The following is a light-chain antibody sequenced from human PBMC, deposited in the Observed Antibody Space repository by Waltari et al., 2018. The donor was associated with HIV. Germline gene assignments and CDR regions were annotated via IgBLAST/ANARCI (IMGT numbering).Light chain of an antibody. J-gene: IGKJ3*01. V-gene: IGKV3-20*01. Sequence: EIVLTQSPGTLSLSPGDRATLSCRASHSVGSNYLAWYQQKPGQAPRLLIYGASSRATGIPDRFSGSGSGTDFTLTISRLEPEDFAVYYCQQYGSSPLFTFGPGTKVDIK. CDR3: QQYGSSPLFT. CDR1: HSVGSNY. CDR2: GAS.